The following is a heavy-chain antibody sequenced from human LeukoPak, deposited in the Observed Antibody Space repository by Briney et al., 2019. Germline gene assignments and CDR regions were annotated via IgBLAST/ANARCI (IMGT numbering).Heavy chain of an antibody. V-gene: IGHV3-21*01. D-gene: IGHD1-26*01. J-gene: IGHJ6*02. Sequence: GGSLRLPCAASGFTFSSYAMNWVRQAPGKGLEWVSSITSTSNYIYHAGSVKGRFTISRDNAKDSLYLQMHGLRAEDTAVYFCARAPSGNYGYSYGMDVWGQGTTVTVSS. CDR3: ARAPSGNYGYSYGMDV. CDR1: GFTFSSYA. CDR2: ITSTSNYI.